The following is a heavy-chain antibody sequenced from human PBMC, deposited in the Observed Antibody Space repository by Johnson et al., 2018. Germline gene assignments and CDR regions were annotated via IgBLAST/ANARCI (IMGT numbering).Heavy chain of an antibody. CDR2: IWYDGTND. Sequence: QVQLVESGGGVVQPGRSLRLSCVASGFTFRSYGMFWVRQAPGKGLQWVGTIWYDGTNDNYADSVRGRFTISRDNSKSTLYLQMNCLRAEDTAVYYCSRTKSGSYWGDAFDIWGQGTMVTVSS. V-gene: IGHV3-33*01. CDR1: GFTFRSYG. D-gene: IGHD1-26*01. CDR3: SRTKSGSYWGDAFDI. J-gene: IGHJ3*02.